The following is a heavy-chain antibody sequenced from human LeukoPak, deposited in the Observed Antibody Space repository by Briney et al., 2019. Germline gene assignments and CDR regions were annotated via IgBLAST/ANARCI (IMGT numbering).Heavy chain of an antibody. V-gene: IGHV1-18*01. CDR1: GYTFTNYG. CDR3: ARPDYYGSYFDY. J-gene: IGHJ4*02. D-gene: IGHD3-10*01. Sequence: ASVKVSCKASGYTFTNYGISWVRQAPGQGLEWMGWISAYNGNTNYAQKLQGRVTMITDTSTRTAYMELRSLRSDDTAVYYCARPDYYGSYFDYWGQGTLVTVSS. CDR2: ISAYNGNT.